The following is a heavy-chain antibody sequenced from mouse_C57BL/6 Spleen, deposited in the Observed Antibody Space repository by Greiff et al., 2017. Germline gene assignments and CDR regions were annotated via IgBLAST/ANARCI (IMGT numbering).Heavy chain of an antibody. J-gene: IGHJ2*01. CDR3: AREGKITTDYFDY. D-gene: IGHD1-1*01. Sequence: QVQLQQPGAELVMPGASVKLSCKASGYTFTSYWMHWVKQRPGQGLEWIGEIAPSDSYTNYNQKFKGKSTLTVDKSSSTAYMQLSSLTSEDYAVYYCAREGKITTDYFDYWGQGTTLTVSS. CDR1: GYTFTSYW. V-gene: IGHV1-69*01. CDR2: IAPSDSYT.